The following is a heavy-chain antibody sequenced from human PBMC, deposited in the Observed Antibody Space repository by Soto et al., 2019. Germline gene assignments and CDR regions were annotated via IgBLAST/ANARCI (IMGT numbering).Heavy chain of an antibody. CDR3: AREIAAAGPNYFAY. J-gene: IGHJ4*02. CDR1: GFTFSSYG. V-gene: IGHV3-33*01. D-gene: IGHD6-13*01. CDR2: IWYDGSNK. Sequence: QVQLVESGGGVVQPGRSLRLSCAASGFTFSSYGMHWVRQAPGKGLEWVAVIWYDGSNKYYADSVKGRFTISRDNSKNTLYLKMNSLRAEKTAVFYCAREIAAAGPNYFAYWGQGPLVTVSS.